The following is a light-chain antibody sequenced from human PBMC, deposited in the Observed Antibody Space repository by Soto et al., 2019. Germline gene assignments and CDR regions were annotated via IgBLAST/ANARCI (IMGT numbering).Light chain of an antibody. CDR1: QSISSW. CDR3: QQYKTYPLT. J-gene: IGKJ4*01. Sequence: IQMTQSPSTLSAPVGDRVTITCRASQSISSWLAWYQQKPGKAPKLLISAASTLQRGVPSRFSGSGSGTEFTLTITNLQPDDLATYYCQQYKTYPLTFGGGTKLDIK. V-gene: IGKV1-5*01. CDR2: AAS.